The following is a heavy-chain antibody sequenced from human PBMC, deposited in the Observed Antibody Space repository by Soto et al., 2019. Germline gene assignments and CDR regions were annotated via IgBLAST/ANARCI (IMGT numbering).Heavy chain of an antibody. CDR3: PRHSGLYYYFLTGYPPVKYYFDY. D-gene: IGHD3-9*01. CDR1: GGSISSSSYY. Sequence: SETLSLTCTVSGGSISSSSYYWGWIRQPPGKGLEWIGSIYYSGSTYYNPSLKSRVTISVDTSKNQFSLKLSSVTAADTAVYYGPRHSGLYYYFLTGYPPVKYYFDYGGQGTLVTVPS. V-gene: IGHV4-39*01. CDR2: IYYSGST. J-gene: IGHJ4*02.